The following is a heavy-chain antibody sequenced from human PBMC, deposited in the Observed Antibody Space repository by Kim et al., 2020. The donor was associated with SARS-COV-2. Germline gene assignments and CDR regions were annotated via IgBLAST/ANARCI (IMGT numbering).Heavy chain of an antibody. D-gene: IGHD7-27*01. Sequence: GSEEYYVDSGKGRFTISRDNGKNSLFLQMNSLRAEDTAVYYCARDWGYFDYWGQGILVTVSS. J-gene: IGHJ4*02. CDR2: GSEE. V-gene: IGHV3-7*03. CDR3: ARDWGYFDY.